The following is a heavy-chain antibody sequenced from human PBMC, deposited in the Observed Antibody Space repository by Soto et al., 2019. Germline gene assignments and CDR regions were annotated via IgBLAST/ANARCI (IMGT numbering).Heavy chain of an antibody. CDR2: IWYDGSNK. J-gene: IGHJ4*02. CDR1: GFTFSSYG. V-gene: IGHV3-33*01. Sequence: QVQLVESGGGVVQPGRSLRLSCAASGFTFSSYGMHWVRQAPGKGLEWVAVIWYDGSNKYYADSVKGRFTISRDNSKNTLYLQMNSLRAEDTAVYYCAIDSRSGWYEPLPIDYWGQGTLVTVSS. D-gene: IGHD6-19*01. CDR3: AIDSRSGWYEPLPIDY.